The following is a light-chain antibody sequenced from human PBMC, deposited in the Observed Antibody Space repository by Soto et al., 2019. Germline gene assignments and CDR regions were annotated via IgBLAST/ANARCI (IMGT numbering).Light chain of an antibody. Sequence: DIQVTQSPSFLSASVGDRVTITCRASQGISSYLAWYQQKPGKAPKLLFYAASTLQSVVPSRFSGSRSGTELALTVRGLQHEALATNCSQQLNIYPYTFGQGTKRQS. J-gene: IGKJ2*01. CDR2: AAS. V-gene: IGKV1-9*01. CDR1: QGISSY. CDR3: QQLNIYPYT.